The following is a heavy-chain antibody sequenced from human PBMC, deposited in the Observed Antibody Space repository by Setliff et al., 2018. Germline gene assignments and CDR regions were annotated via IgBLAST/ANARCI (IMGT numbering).Heavy chain of an antibody. CDR2: IIPIFGTA. CDR1: GGTFSSYA. D-gene: IGHD5-12*01. Sequence: AASVKVSCKASGGTFSSYAISWVRQAPGQGLEWLGRIIPIFGTANYAQKFQGRVTITADESTSTAYMELSSLRSEDTAVYYCASMSSFGSGGYDSAMVIWGQGTMVTVSS. V-gene: IGHV1-69*13. CDR3: ASMSSFGSGGYDSAMVI. J-gene: IGHJ3*02.